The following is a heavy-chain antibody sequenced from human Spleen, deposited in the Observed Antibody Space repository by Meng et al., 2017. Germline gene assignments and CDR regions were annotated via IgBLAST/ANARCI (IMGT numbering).Heavy chain of an antibody. J-gene: IGHJ4*02. CDR1: GGSFSDYY. D-gene: IGHD4-11*01. CDR2: INHSGST. V-gene: IGHV4-34*01. Sequence: QEQLREWGAGLLKPSETRSLTCVVSGGSFSDYYWSWIRQPPGKGLEWIGEINHSGSTNYKPSLESQATISVDTSQNNLSLKLSSVTAADSAVYYCASGPTTMAHDFDYWGQGTLVTVSS. CDR3: ASGPTTMAHDFDY.